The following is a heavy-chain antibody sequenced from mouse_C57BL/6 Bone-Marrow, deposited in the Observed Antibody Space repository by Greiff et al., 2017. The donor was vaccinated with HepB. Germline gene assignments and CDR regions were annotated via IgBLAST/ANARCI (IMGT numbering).Heavy chain of an antibody. J-gene: IGHJ4*01. Sequence: EVQLVESGGGLVQPKGSLKLSCAASGFSFNTYAMNWVRQAPGKGLEWVARIRSKSNNYATYYADSVKDRFTISRDDSESMLYLQMNNLKTEDTAMYYCVRHYGSSYDYYAMDYWGQGTSVTVSS. V-gene: IGHV10-1*01. D-gene: IGHD1-1*01. CDR1: GFSFNTYA. CDR2: IRSKSNNYAT. CDR3: VRHYGSSYDYYAMDY.